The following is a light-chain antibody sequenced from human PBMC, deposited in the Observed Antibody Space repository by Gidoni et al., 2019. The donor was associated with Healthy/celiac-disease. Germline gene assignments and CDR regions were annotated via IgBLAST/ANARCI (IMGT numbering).Light chain of an antibody. J-gene: IGKJ1*01. CDR1: QIVSSSY. CDR3: QQYGSSPET. V-gene: IGKV3-20*01. CDR2: GAS. Sequence: IVLTQSPGTLSLSPGERATLSCMASQIVSSSYLAWYQQTPGQAPRLLIYGASSRATGIPERFSGSGSGTDFTLTISRLEPEDFAVYYGQQYGSSPETFGQGTKVEIK.